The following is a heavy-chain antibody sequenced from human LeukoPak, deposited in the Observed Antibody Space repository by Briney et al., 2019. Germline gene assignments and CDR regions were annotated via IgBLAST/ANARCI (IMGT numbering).Heavy chain of an antibody. D-gene: IGHD6-13*01. CDR1: DGSISSYY. J-gene: IGHJ4*02. Sequence: PTETLSLTCTVSDGSISSYYWSWIRQPPGKGLEWIGYISYSGNTNYNPSLKSRVTISVDTSKNQFSLKLSSVTAADTAVYYCARQGGYIAPLAFWGQGTLVTVSA. CDR2: ISYSGNT. CDR3: ARQGGYIAPLAF. V-gene: IGHV4-59*08.